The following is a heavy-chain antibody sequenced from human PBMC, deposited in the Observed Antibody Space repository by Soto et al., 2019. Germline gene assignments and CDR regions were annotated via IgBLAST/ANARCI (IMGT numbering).Heavy chain of an antibody. D-gene: IGHD5-12*01. CDR3: ARASKRRDGYNYRDY. J-gene: IGHJ4*02. CDR1: GGYVSSGSYY. CDR2: IYYSGST. V-gene: IGHV4-61*01. Sequence: SSETLSLTCTVSGGYVSSGSYYWSWIRQPPGKGLEWIGYIYYSGSTNYNPSLKSRVTISVDTSKNQFSLKLSSVTAADTAVYYCARASKRRDGYNYRDYWGQGTLVTVSS.